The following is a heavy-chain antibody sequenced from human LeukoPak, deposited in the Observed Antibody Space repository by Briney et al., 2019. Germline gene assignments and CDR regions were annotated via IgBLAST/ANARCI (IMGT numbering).Heavy chain of an antibody. CDR1: GDTFSSYV. CDR3: AKTFLTAYDTYFYYYGLDV. CDR2: INPVFGTA. D-gene: IGHD3-9*01. V-gene: IGHV1-69*01. Sequence: SAKVSCKASGDTFSSYVISWVRQAPGQGLEWMGGINPVFGTAHYAQKFQDRVTITADESTSTAYMELSSLRSEDTAVYYCAKTFLTAYDTYFYYYGLDVWGQGTPVTVSS. J-gene: IGHJ6*02.